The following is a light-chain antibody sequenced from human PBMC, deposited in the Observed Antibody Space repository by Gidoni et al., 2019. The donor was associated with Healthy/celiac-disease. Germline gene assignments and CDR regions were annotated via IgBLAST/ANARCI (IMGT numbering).Light chain of an antibody. CDR2: AAS. V-gene: IGKV1-39*01. J-gene: IGKJ4*01. CDR3: QQSYSTPV. CDR1: QSISSY. Sequence: DIQMTQSPSSLSASVGDRVTITCRASQSISSYLNWYQQKPGKAPQLLIYAASSLQSGVPSRYSGSGSGTDFTLTISSLQPEDFATYYCQQSYSTPVFGGXTKVEIK.